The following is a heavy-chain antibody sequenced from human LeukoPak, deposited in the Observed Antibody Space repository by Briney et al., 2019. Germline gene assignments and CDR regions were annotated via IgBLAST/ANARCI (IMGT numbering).Heavy chain of an antibody. D-gene: IGHD2-2*01. V-gene: IGHV1-2*02. CDR1: GYTFTGYY. CDR3: ARGPPSPAARGGWFDP. CDR2: IIPNSGGT. J-gene: IGHJ5*02. Sequence: GASVKVSCKASGYTFTGYYMHWVRQAPGQRLEWMGWIIPNSGGTSYARKFQGRVTMTRNTSISTAYMELSSLRSEDTAVYYCARGPPSPAARGGWFDPWGQGTLVTVSS.